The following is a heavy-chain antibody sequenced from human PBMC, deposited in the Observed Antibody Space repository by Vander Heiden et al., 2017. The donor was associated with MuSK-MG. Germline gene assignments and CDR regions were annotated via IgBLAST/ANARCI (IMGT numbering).Heavy chain of an antibody. Sequence: EVQLLESGGGLVQPGGSLRLSCAASGFTFSSYAMRWVRQAPGKGLEWVSAISGSGGSTYYADSVKGRVTISRDNSKNTLYLQMNSLRAEDTAVYYCAKDPHDDCWSGYTYFDYWGQGTLVTVSS. J-gene: IGHJ4*02. CDR1: GFTFSSYA. CDR3: AKDPHDDCWSGYTYFDY. CDR2: ISGSGGST. D-gene: IGHD3-3*01. V-gene: IGHV3-23*01.